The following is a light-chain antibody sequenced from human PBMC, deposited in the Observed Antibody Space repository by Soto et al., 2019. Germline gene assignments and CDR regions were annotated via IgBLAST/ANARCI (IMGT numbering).Light chain of an antibody. Sequence: EIVLTQSPGTLCLSPGERATLSCRASQSVSINYLAWYQQKPGQAPRLLIYAASSRATGIPDRFSGSGSGTDFTLTISRLEPEDVAVYYCQQYGSSRRTFGQGTKVEIK. J-gene: IGKJ1*01. CDR3: QQYGSSRRT. CDR1: QSVSINY. CDR2: AAS. V-gene: IGKV3-20*01.